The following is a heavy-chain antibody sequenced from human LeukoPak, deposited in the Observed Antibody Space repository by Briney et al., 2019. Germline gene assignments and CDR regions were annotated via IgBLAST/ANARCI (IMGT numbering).Heavy chain of an antibody. CDR1: GFTFSSSA. Sequence: GGSLRLSCAASGFTFSSSAMSWVRQAPGKGLEWVSAISGSGGSTYYADSVKGRFTISSDNSKNTLYLQINSLRAEDTAVYYCAKSNSVFGVVLQWGQGTLVTAPS. CDR3: AKSNSVFGVVLQ. J-gene: IGHJ4*02. V-gene: IGHV3-23*01. D-gene: IGHD3-3*01. CDR2: ISGSGGST.